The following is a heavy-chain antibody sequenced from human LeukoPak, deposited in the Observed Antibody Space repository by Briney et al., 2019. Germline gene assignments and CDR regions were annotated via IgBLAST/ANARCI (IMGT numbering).Heavy chain of an antibody. V-gene: IGHV4-61*01. CDR2: IYYSGST. Sequence: PSETLSLTCTVSGGSVSSGSYYWSWIRQPPGKGLEWIVYIYYSGSTNYNPSLKSRVTISVDTSKHQFSLKLSSVTAADTAVYYCARERGPYYGSGLDYWGQGTLVTVSS. D-gene: IGHD3-10*01. J-gene: IGHJ4*02. CDR3: ARERGPYYGSGLDY. CDR1: GGSVSSGSYY.